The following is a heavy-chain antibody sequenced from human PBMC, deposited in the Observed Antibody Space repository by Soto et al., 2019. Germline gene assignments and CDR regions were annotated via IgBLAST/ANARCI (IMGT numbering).Heavy chain of an antibody. CDR1: GFTFSSYA. CDR2: ISGSGGST. D-gene: IGHD6-19*01. V-gene: IGHV3-23*01. Sequence: GGSLRLSCAASGFTFSSYAMSWVRQAPGKGLEWVSAISGSGGSTYYADSGKGRFTISRDNSKNTLYLQMNSLRAEDTAVYYCARLSSGWYYYYDNMDVWGKGTRVTVSS. CDR3: ARLSSGWYYYYDNMDV. J-gene: IGHJ6*03.